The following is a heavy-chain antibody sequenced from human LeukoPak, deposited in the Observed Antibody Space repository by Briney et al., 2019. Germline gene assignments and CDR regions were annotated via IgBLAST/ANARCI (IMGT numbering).Heavy chain of an antibody. Sequence: GESLQISYNGSGYSFTNYWIGWVRQLPGKGLEWMGIIYPGDSDTRYSPSCQGQVSISADKSISTAYLQWSSLKASDTAMYYCARGSVVVAATPFDYWGQGTLVTVSS. D-gene: IGHD2-15*01. V-gene: IGHV5-51*01. J-gene: IGHJ4*02. CDR1: GYSFTNYW. CDR2: IYPGDSDT. CDR3: ARGSVVVAATPFDY.